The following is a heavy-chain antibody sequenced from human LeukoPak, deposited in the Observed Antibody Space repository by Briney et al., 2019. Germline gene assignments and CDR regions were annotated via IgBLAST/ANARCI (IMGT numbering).Heavy chain of an antibody. V-gene: IGHV4-59*01. Sequence: SETLSLTCTVSGGSISNYYWSWIRQPPGKGLEWIGYIYYSGSTNYNPSLKGRVTISVDTSKNQFSLRLSSVTAADTAVYYCARLHYVWGSTPAFDYWGQGTLVTVSS. CDR2: IYYSGST. CDR1: GGSISNYY. J-gene: IGHJ4*02. CDR3: ARLHYVWGSTPAFDY. D-gene: IGHD3-16*01.